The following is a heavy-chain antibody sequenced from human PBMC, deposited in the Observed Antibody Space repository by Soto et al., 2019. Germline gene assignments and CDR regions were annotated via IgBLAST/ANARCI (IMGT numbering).Heavy chain of an antibody. D-gene: IGHD6-13*01. CDR3: AKDVGQQLVLNYGMDV. Sequence: QVQLVESGGGVIQPGTSLSLSCGSSGFTFRSFGMYWVRQAPGKGLEWVAVVSYDGNHKYYADCVKGRFTVSRDNAKNMLYLQMNSLRGEDTAVYYCAKDVGQQLVLNYGMDVWGQGTTVTVSS. CDR1: GFTFRSFG. V-gene: IGHV3-30*18. CDR2: VSYDGNHK. J-gene: IGHJ6*02.